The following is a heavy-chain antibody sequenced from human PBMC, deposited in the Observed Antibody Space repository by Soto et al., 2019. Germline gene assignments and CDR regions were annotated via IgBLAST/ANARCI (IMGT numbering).Heavy chain of an antibody. D-gene: IGHD1-1*01. CDR2: INPNSGGT. J-gene: IGHJ3*02. CDR1: GYTFTGYY. V-gene: IGHV1-2*02. CDR3: ARRPQPYGDAFDI. Sequence: ASVKVSCKASGYTFTGYYMHWVRQAPGQGLEWVGWINPNSGGTNYAQKFQGRVTMTRDTSISTAYMELSRLRSDDTAVYYCARRPQPYGDAFDIWGQGTMVTVSS.